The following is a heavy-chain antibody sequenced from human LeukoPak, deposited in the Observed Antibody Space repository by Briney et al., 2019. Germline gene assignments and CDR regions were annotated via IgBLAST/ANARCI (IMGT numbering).Heavy chain of an antibody. CDR1: GYTFTSYG. CDR2: ISAYNGNT. CDR3: ARDYRVHYYDSSGYHDY. J-gene: IGHJ4*02. Sequence: ASVKVSCKASGYTFTSYGISWVRQAPGQGLEWMGWISAYNGNTNYAQKLQGRVTMTTDTSTSTAYMELRSLRSDDTAVYYCARDYRVHYYDSSGYHDYWGQGTLVTVSS. D-gene: IGHD3-22*01. V-gene: IGHV1-18*01.